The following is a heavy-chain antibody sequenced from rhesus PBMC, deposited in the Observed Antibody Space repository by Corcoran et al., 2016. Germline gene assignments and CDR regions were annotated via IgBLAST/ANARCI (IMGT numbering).Heavy chain of an antibody. CDR3: ARGSGSWPYYFDY. D-gene: IGHD6-25*01. CDR1: GGSISRGSD. Sequence: QVQLQESGPGVVKPSETLSLTYPVSGGSISRGSDRGGGRQTPGRGGGGGRGLEWIVFIYGSSGSTNYNPSLKNRVTISKDASKNQFSLKLSSVTAADTAVYFCARGSGSWPYYFDYWGQGVLVTVSS. J-gene: IGHJ4*01. CDR2: IYGSSGST. V-gene: IGHV4-76*01.